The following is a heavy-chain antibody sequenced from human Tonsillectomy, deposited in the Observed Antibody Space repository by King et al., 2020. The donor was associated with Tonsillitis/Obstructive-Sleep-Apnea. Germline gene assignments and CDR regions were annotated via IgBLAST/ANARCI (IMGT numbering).Heavy chain of an antibody. CDR2: IYPGDSDA. CDR3: ARLSQPAGGTSDTFDI. Sequence: QLVQSGAEVKKPGESLKISCKGSGYNFTNYWIDWVRQMPGKGLEWMGIIYPGDSDARYIPSFQGQVTISADKSISTAYLHWSGLKASDTAMYYCARLSQPAGGTSDTFDIWGQGTVVTVSS. D-gene: IGHD6-13*01. J-gene: IGHJ3*02. CDR1: GYNFTNYW. V-gene: IGHV5-51*01.